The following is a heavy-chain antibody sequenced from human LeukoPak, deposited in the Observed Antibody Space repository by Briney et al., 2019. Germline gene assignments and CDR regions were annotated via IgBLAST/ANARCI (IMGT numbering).Heavy chain of an antibody. D-gene: IGHD1-26*01. CDR3: ARVFSGSYDY. Sequence: GGSLRLSCAASGFTFSSYAMHWVRQAPGKGLEYVSAISSNGGSTYYANSVKGRFTISRDNSKNTLYLQMGSLRAEDMAVYYCARVFSGSYDYWGQGTLVTVSS. J-gene: IGHJ4*02. CDR1: GFTFSSYA. CDR2: ISSNGGST. V-gene: IGHV3-64*01.